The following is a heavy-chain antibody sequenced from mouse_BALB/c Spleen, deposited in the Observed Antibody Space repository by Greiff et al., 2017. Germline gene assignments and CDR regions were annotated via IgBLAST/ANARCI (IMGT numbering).Heavy chain of an antibody. CDR2: IDPSDSYT. V-gene: IGHV1-69*02. CDR1: GYTFTSYW. D-gene: IGHD4-1*01. Sequence: QVQLQQPGAELVKPGASVKLSCKASGYTFTSYWLHWVKQRPGQGLEWIGEIDPSDSYTNYNQKFKGKATLTVDKSSSTAYMQLSSLTSEDSAVYYCAGTSNWDGRFADWGQGTLVTVSA. J-gene: IGHJ3*01. CDR3: AGTSNWDGRFAD.